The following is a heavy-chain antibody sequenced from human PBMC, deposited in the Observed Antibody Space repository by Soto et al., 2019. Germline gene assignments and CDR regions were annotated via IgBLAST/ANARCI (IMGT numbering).Heavy chain of an antibody. CDR2: IYYSGST. Sequence: PSETLSLTCTVSGGSISSYYWSWIRQPPGKGLEWIGYIYYSGSTNYNPSLKSRVTISVDTSKNQFSLKLSSVTAADTAVYYCARGVAAPYNWFDPWGQGTLVTAPQ. D-gene: IGHD6-6*01. V-gene: IGHV4-59*01. J-gene: IGHJ5*02. CDR1: GGSISSYY. CDR3: ARGVAAPYNWFDP.